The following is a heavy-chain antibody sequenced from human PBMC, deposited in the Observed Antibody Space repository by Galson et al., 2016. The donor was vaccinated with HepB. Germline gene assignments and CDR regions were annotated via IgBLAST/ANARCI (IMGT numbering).Heavy chain of an antibody. Sequence: SLRLSCAASGFAFSAFGMNWVRQAPGKGLEWVADIWHDGWTKHYADSMKGRFTISRDNSLHTLYLHVSTLRVEDTAVYYCARSSPVGATHAGLDYWGQGTLVTVSS. CDR2: IWHDGWTK. CDR3: ARSSPVGATHAGLDY. CDR1: GFAFSAFG. V-gene: IGHV3-33*01. D-gene: IGHD1-26*01. J-gene: IGHJ4*02.